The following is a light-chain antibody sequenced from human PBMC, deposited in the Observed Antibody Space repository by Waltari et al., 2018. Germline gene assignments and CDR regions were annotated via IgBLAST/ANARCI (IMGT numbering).Light chain of an antibody. CDR2: GAS. CDR1: QRISSP. CDR3: HQYHDWPQT. J-gene: IGKJ1*01. Sequence: EIVMTQSPATLSVSPGERATLSCRASQRISSPLAWYQQKPGQAPRLLIYGASTRATGIPARFSGSGSGTEFTLTISSLQSEDFAVYCCHQYHDWPQTFGQGTKVELK. V-gene: IGKV3-15*01.